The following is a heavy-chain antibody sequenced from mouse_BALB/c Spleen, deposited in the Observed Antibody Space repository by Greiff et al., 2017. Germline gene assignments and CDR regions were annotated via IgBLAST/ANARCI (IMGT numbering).Heavy chain of an antibody. CDR2: ISTYYGDA. D-gene: IGHD2-4*01. CDR1: GYTFTDYA. J-gene: IGHJ3*01. CDR3: ARLWDYDGAWFAY. V-gene: IGHV1S137*01. Sequence: VQVVESGAELVRPGVSVKISCKGSGYTFTDYAMHWVKQSHAKSLEWIGVISTYYGDASYNQKFKGKATMTVDKSSSTAYMELARLTSEDSAIYYCARLWDYDGAWFAYWGQGTLVTVSA.